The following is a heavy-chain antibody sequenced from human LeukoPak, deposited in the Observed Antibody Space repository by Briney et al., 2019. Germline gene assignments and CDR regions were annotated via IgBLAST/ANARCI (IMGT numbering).Heavy chain of an antibody. CDR2: IYSGGST. J-gene: IGHJ1*01. CDR3: ARDPRSHTNYYDSSGPD. V-gene: IGHV3-53*01. D-gene: IGHD3-22*01. CDR1: GFTVSSNY. Sequence: GGSLRLSCAASGFTVSSNYMSWVRQAPGKGLEWVSVIYSGGSTYYADSVKGRFTISRDNSKNTLYLQMNNLRGEDTAVYYCARDPRSHTNYYDSSGPDWGQGTLVTVSS.